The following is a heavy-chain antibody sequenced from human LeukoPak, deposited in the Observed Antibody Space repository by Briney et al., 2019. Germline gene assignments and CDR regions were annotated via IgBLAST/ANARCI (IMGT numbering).Heavy chain of an antibody. D-gene: IGHD4-23*01. V-gene: IGHV3-21*01. CDR2: INSSSSYI. Sequence: GGSLRLSCAPPGVTFSSYSMNWVRQAPGKGLWWVSSINSSSSYIYYADSVKGRFTISRDNATNSLYLQMNSLRAEDTAVYYCARVGGVSGDSTKVVTPESLWGQGTLVTVSS. J-gene: IGHJ4*02. CDR1: GVTFSSYS. CDR3: ARVGGVSGDSTKVVTPESL.